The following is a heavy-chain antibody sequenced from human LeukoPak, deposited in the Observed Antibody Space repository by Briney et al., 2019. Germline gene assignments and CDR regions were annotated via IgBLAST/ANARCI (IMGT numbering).Heavy chain of an antibody. V-gene: IGHV3-74*01. Sequence: SGGSLKLSCAASGFTFSSYWMHWVRQAPGKGLVWVSRINSDGSSTSYADSVKGRFTISRDNAKNTLYLQMDSLRADDSALYYCATRKCLGCQLFYLDYWGQGSLVTVSS. CDR3: ATRKCLGCQLFYLDY. J-gene: IGHJ4*02. D-gene: IGHD3-16*01. CDR1: GFTFSSYW. CDR2: INSDGSST.